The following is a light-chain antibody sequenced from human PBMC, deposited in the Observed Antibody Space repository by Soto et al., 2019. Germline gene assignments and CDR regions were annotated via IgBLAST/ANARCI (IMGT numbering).Light chain of an antibody. CDR2: DAS. J-gene: IGKJ1*01. CDR1: QSVSSY. V-gene: IGKV3-11*01. CDR3: QQRSKWPRT. Sequence: IVLTQSPATLSLSPGERATLSCRASQSVSSYLAWYQQKPGQAPRLLIYDASNRATGIPARFSGSGSGTDFTLTISSLEPEDYAVYYCQQRSKWPRTFGQGRKVDIX.